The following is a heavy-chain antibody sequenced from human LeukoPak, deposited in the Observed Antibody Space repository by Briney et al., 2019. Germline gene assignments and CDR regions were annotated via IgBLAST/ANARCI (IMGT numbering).Heavy chain of an antibody. Sequence: GGSLRLSCVASGFTFGSYAMHWVRQAPGKGLEWVTLISYDGSNKYYADSVKGRFTISRDNAKNTLYLYMNSLRAEDTAVYYCATDSGDGYNSRSYFDYWGQGTLVTVSS. CDR1: GFTFGSYA. D-gene: IGHD5-24*01. CDR2: ISYDGSNK. V-gene: IGHV3-30*04. J-gene: IGHJ4*02. CDR3: ATDSGDGYNSRSYFDY.